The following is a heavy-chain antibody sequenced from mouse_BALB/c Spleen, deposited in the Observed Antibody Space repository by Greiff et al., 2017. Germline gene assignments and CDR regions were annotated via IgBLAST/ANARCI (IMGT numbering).Heavy chain of an antibody. V-gene: IGHV5-9-4*01. CDR1: GFTFSSYA. J-gene: IGHJ4*01. CDR2: ISSGGSYT. D-gene: IGHD2-2*01. CDR3: ARDAGGYDKDYYAMDY. Sequence: EVKVVESGGGLVKPGGSLKLSCAASGFTFSSYAMSWVRQSPEKRLEWVAEISSGGSYTYYPDTVTGRFTISRDNAKNTLYLEMSSLRSEDTAMYYCARDAGGYDKDYYAMDYWGQGTSVTVSS.